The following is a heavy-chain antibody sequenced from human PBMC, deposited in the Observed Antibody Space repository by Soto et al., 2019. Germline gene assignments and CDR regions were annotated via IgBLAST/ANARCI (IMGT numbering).Heavy chain of an antibody. V-gene: IGHV1-8*01. D-gene: IGHD1-26*01. Sequence: ASVKVSCKASGYSFTSLDINWVRQTAGQGLEWMGWMQPSTGRTGYAQKFQGRVTVTRDTSINTAYMELTTLTSDDTAFYYCARGVSAGVDYWGQGTLVTVSS. CDR3: ARGVSAGVDY. CDR2: MQPSTGRT. J-gene: IGHJ4*02. CDR1: GYSFTSLD.